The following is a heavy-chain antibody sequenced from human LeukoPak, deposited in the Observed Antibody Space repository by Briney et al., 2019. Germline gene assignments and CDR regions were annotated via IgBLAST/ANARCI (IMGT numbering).Heavy chain of an antibody. CDR3: ARDPYSGTYGDTYYYMDV. Sequence: PGGSLRLSCAASGFSFSSYNMNWVRQTPGKGREWVSSITSSSTYTCYADSVKGRFTISRDNARNSLYLQMNSLRAEDTAVYYCARDPYSGTYGDTYYYMDVWGKGTTVTISS. CDR1: GFSFSSYN. CDR2: ITSSSTYT. J-gene: IGHJ6*03. V-gene: IGHV3-21*01. D-gene: IGHD1-26*01.